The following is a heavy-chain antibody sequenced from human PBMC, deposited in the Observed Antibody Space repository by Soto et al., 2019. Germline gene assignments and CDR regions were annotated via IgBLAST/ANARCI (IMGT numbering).Heavy chain of an antibody. D-gene: IGHD3-16*02. CDR3: TPTHMITFGGVISWVY. CDR1: GFTFSNAW. J-gene: IGHJ4*02. Sequence: GGSLRLSCAASGFTFSNAWMSWVRQAPGKGLEWVGRIKSKTDGGTTDYAAPVKGRFTISRDDSKNTLYLQMNSLKTEDTAVYYCTPTHMITFGGVISWVYWGQGTLVTVS. CDR2: IKSKTDGGTT. V-gene: IGHV3-15*01.